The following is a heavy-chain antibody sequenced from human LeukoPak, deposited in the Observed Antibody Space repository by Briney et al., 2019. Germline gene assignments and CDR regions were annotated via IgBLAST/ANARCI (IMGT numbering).Heavy chain of an antibody. CDR3: ARSAVGGHNDF. J-gene: IGHJ4*02. CDR1: GDSVSSNSAA. Sequence: SQTLSLTFAISGDSVSSNSAAWVWFRQSPSRGLEWLASTYFRSKWYYDYAVSVRSRIVISPDTSKNQFSLQLNSVTPDDTAVFFCARSAVGGHNDFWGQGTLVTVSS. V-gene: IGHV6-1*01. CDR2: TYFRSKWYY. D-gene: IGHD3-16*01.